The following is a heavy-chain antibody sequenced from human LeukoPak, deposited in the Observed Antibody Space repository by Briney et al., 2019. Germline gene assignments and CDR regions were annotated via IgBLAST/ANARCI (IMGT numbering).Heavy chain of an antibody. J-gene: IGHJ4*02. D-gene: IGHD3/OR15-3a*01. CDR2: IKRKGDDGTI. CDR3: TAGTGRSDFDY. Sequence: GGSLRLSCAASGFTFSNAWMSWVRQAPGRGLEWVGRIKRKGDDGTIDYAAPVKGRLSISRDDSKNTLYLQMNSLKSEDTAVYYCTAGTGRSDFDYWGQGTRVTVSS. V-gene: IGHV3-15*01. CDR1: GFTFSNAW.